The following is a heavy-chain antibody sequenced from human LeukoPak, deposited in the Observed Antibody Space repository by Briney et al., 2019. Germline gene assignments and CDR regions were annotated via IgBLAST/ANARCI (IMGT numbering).Heavy chain of an antibody. J-gene: IGHJ4*02. V-gene: IGHV3-9*01. CDR1: GFTFDDYA. CDR2: ISWNSGSI. Sequence: GGSLRLSCAASGFTFDDYAMHWVRQAPGKGLEWVSGISWNSGSIGYADSVKGRFTISRDNAKNSLYLQMNSLRAEDTALYYCAKGSTVTTLFDYWGQGTLVTVPS. CDR3: AKGSTVTTLFDY. D-gene: IGHD4-17*01.